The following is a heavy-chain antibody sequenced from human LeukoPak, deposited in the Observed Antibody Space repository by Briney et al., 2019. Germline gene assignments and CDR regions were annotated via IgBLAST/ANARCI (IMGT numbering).Heavy chain of an antibody. D-gene: IGHD6-13*01. CDR1: GGSLSRYY. Sequence: SSETLSLTCTVSGGSLSRYYWSWVRQPPGKGLEWIGEIYHSGSTNYNPSLKSRVTISVDKSKNQFSLKLSSVTAADTAVYYCARGEVGAAAGSFFDYWGQGTLVTVSS. CDR2: IYHSGST. CDR3: ARGEVGAAAGSFFDY. J-gene: IGHJ4*02. V-gene: IGHV4-34*01.